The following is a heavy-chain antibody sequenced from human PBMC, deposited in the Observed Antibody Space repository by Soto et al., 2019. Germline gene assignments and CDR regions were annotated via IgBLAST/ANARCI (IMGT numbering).Heavy chain of an antibody. CDR3: ANPNAYYDTHY. CDR1: GFTFSSYA. D-gene: IGHD3-9*01. CDR2: ISGSGGST. J-gene: IGHJ4*02. V-gene: IGHV3-23*01. Sequence: EVQLLESGGGLVQPGGSLRLSCAASGFTFSSYAMSWVRQAPGKGLEWVSAISGSGGSTYYADSVKGRFTISRDNSKNTLDLQMNSLRAEDTAVYYCANPNAYYDTHYWGQGTLVTVSS.